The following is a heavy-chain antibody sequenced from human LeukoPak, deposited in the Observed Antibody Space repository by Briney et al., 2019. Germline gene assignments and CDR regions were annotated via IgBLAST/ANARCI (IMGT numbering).Heavy chain of an antibody. CDR1: GFTVSSNY. CDR2: ISGSGGST. Sequence: GGSLRLSCAASGFTVSSNYMSWVRQAPGKGLEWVSAISGSGGSTYYADSVKGRFTISRDNSKNTLYLQMNSLRAEDTAVYYCARASNWGIGNFDYWGQGTLVTVSS. D-gene: IGHD7-27*01. CDR3: ARASNWGIGNFDY. V-gene: IGHV3-53*01. J-gene: IGHJ4*02.